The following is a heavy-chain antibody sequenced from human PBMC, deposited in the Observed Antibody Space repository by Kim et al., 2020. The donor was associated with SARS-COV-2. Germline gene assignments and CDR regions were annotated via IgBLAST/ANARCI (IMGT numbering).Heavy chain of an antibody. J-gene: IGHJ6*02. CDR1: GYTFTNYG. CDR3: AGDVYGVASSGGLDG. V-gene: IGHV1-18*01. D-gene: IGHD2-15*01. CDR2: IRVYNGNK. Sequence: ASVKVSCKASGYTFTNYGISWLRQAPGQGPEWMGWIRVYNGNKQYAEKFQGRVTLTTDTATSTAYMELRSLPSDDTALFYCAGDVYGVASSGGLDGRGQ.